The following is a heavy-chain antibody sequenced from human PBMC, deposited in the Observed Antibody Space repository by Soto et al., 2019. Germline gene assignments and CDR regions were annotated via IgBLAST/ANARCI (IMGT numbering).Heavy chain of an antibody. J-gene: IGHJ4*02. CDR3: ARNYDFWSGYQYYFDY. D-gene: IGHD3-3*01. CDR2: INAGNGNT. CDR1: GYTFTSYA. Sequence: VKVSCKASGYTFTSYAMHWVRQAPGQRLEWMGWINAGNGNTKYSQKFQGRVTITKDTSASTAYMELSSLRSEDTAVYYCARNYDFWSGYQYYFDYWGQGTLVTVSS. V-gene: IGHV1-3*01.